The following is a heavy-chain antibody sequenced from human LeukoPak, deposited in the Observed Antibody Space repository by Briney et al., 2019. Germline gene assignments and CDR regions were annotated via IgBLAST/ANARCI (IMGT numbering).Heavy chain of an antibody. CDR3: AREYSSSWPSRYYFDY. J-gene: IGHJ4*02. Sequence: GGSLRLSCAASGFTFSSYAMSWVRQAPGKGLEWVSTISGSGGSTNHADSVKGRFTISRDDSKNTLYLQMNSLRAEDTAVYYCAREYSSSWPSRYYFDYWGQGTLVTVSS. D-gene: IGHD6-6*01. V-gene: IGHV3-23*01. CDR2: ISGSGGST. CDR1: GFTFSSYA.